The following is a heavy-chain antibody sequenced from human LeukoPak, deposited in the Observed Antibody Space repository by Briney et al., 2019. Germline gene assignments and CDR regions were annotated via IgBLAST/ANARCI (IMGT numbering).Heavy chain of an antibody. CDR2: ICDSGTT. V-gene: IGHV4-59*12. CDR1: GGSISSYY. Sequence: PSETLSLTCTVSGGSISSYYWSWIRQPPGKGLEWIGYICDSGTTKYNPSLKSRVTISVDTSKNQFSLKLSSVTAADTAVYYCARRKTYYDILTGYYRNYYFDYWGQGTLVTVSS. CDR3: ARRKTYYDILTGYYRNYYFDY. J-gene: IGHJ4*02. D-gene: IGHD3-9*01.